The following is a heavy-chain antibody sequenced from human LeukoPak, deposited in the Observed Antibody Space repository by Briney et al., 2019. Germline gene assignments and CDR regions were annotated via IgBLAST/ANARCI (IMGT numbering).Heavy chain of an antibody. CDR3: ARDLPRGFYYDSSGFSGDAFDI. CDR1: GYTFTSYG. D-gene: IGHD3-22*01. V-gene: IGHV1-18*01. CDR2: ISAYNGNT. J-gene: IGHJ3*02. Sequence: ASVKVSCKASGYTFTSYGISWVRQAPGQGLEWMGWISAYNGNTNYAQKLQGRVTMTTDTSTSTAYMELRSLRSDDTAVYYCARDLPRGFYYDSSGFSGDAFDIWGQGTMVTVSS.